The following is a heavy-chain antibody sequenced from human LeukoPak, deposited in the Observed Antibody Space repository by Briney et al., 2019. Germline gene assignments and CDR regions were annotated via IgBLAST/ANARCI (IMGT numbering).Heavy chain of an antibody. Sequence: HAGGSLRLSCAASGFTFTTYDMHWVRQATGKGLEWVSAIGTTGDTYYPGSVKGRFTISRENAKNSLYLQMNSLRAEDTAVYYCARGASSSWYPTGLDWRPKVKWYLDLWGRGTLVTVSS. V-gene: IGHV3-13*01. D-gene: IGHD6-13*01. CDR2: IGTTGDT. J-gene: IGHJ2*01. CDR1: GFTFTTYD. CDR3: ARGASSSWYPTGLDWRPKVKWYLDL.